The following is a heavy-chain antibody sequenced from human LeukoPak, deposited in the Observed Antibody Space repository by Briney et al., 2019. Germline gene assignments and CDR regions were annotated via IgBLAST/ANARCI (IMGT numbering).Heavy chain of an antibody. Sequence: GGSLRLSCAASGFTFRSYAMNWVSQAPGKGLQWVSVISDSGGSAHYADSVQGRFTISRDNSKNTLYIQMNSLRAEDTAIYYCAKGTTSSPTCPIDYWGPGTLVTVSS. CDR2: ISDSGGSA. CDR3: AKGTTSSPTCPIDY. D-gene: IGHD2-2*01. J-gene: IGHJ4*02. V-gene: IGHV3-23*01. CDR1: GFTFRSYA.